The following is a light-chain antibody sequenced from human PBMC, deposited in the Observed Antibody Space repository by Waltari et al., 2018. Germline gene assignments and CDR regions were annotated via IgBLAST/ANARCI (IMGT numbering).Light chain of an antibody. CDR2: AAS. V-gene: IGKV1-27*01. CDR3: QQDYTTPWT. Sequence: DIQMTQSPSSLSASVGDRVTVTCRASQDINKELSWYQQKPGKDPTLLIYAASSLQTGVSSRFSGSGSGTDFTLTISSLQPEDVATYHCQQDYTTPWTFGQGTKVEIK. CDR1: QDINKE. J-gene: IGKJ1*01.